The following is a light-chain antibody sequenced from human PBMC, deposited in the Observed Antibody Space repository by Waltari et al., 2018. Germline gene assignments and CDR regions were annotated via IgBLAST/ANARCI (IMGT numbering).Light chain of an antibody. CDR2: GAS. V-gene: IGKV3-15*01. CDR3: QQYNNWPPL. CDR1: QSVSSN. Sequence: IVMTQSPATLSLSPGEGATLSCRVSQSVSSNFAWYQQKPGQAPRLLIYGASTRATGLPVRFSGSGSGTEFTLTISSLQSEDFAVYYCQQYNNWPPLFGQGTKVEIK. J-gene: IGKJ1*01.